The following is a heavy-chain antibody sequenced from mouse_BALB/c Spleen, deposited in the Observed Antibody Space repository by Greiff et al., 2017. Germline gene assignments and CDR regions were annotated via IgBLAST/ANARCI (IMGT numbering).Heavy chain of an antibody. CDR3: ATILMDY. CDR2: IDTSDSYT. J-gene: IGHJ4*01. CDR1: GYTFTDYW. V-gene: IGHV1-69*01. Sequence: VQLQQPGAELVMPGASVKMSCKASGYTFTDYWMHWVKQRPGQGLEWIGAIDTSDSYTSYNQKFKGKATLTVDESSSTAYMQLSSLTSEDSAVYYCATILMDYWGQGTSVTVSS.